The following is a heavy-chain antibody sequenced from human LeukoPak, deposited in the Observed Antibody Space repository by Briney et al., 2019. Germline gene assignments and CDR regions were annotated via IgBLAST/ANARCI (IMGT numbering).Heavy chain of an antibody. D-gene: IGHD3-16*02. CDR3: AGGPTDYDYVWGSYRLDY. V-gene: IGHV4-59*01. J-gene: IGHJ4*02. CDR1: GGSISSYY. CDR2: IYYSGGT. Sequence: SETLSLTCTVSGGSISSYYWSWIRQPPGKGLEWIGYIYYSGGTNYNPSLKSRVTISVDTSKNQFSLKLSSVTAADTAVYYCAGGPTDYDYVWGSYRLDYWGQGTLVTVSS.